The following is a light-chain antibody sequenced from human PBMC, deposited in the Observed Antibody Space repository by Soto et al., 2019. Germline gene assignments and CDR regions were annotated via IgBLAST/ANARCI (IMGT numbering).Light chain of an antibody. CDR2: AAS. CDR3: QQYYSFPPE. V-gene: IGKV1-6*01. J-gene: IGKJ5*01. Sequence: AIQMIQSPSSLSASVGARFTITRRARPSIRHDLGWYQQNPGKAPKLMIYAASSLQSGVPSRGRGSGSGTDFTLTISSLQPEDFATYYCQQYYSFPPEFGQGTRLEI. CDR1: PSIRHD.